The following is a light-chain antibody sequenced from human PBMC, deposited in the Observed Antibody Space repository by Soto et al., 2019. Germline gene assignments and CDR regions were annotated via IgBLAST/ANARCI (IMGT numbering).Light chain of an antibody. CDR3: QQYNSYLYT. CDR2: DAS. J-gene: IGKJ2*01. Sequence: DIQMTQSPSTLSASVGDRVTITCRASQSISSWLAWYQQKPGKAPKLLIYDASSLESGVQSRFSGSGSGTEFTLTIISLQPDDFATYYCQQYNSYLYTFGQGTKLAIK. V-gene: IGKV1-5*01. CDR1: QSISSW.